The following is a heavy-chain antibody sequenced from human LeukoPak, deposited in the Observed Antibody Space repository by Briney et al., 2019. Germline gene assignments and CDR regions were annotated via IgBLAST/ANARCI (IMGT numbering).Heavy chain of an antibody. V-gene: IGHV3-43*01. Sequence: PGGSLRLSCAASGFTFDDYTMHWVRQAPGKGLEWVSLISWDGGSIYYADSVKGRFTISRDNSKNSLYLQMNSLRTEDTALYYCAKDSGANWGSGFDYWGQEPWSPSPQ. CDR1: GFTFDDYT. J-gene: IGHJ4*01. D-gene: IGHD7-27*01. CDR3: AKDSGANWGSGFDY. CDR2: ISWDGGSI.